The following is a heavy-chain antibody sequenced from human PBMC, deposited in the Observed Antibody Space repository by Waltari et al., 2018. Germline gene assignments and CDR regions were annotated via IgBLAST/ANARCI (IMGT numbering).Heavy chain of an antibody. D-gene: IGHD6-13*01. CDR2: IYFTGST. Sequence: QLHLQLLGPGLVKPSETLSLTCAVPGTSVTTTNYFWGWIRQPPGKGLEWIGRIYFTGSTDYNPSLKSRVTISIDTSTNQFSLNLRSVTAADTAVYYCARGIWQQLAHFDSWGQGTLVTVSS. V-gene: IGHV4-39*01. CDR3: ARGIWQQLAHFDS. J-gene: IGHJ4*02. CDR1: GTSVTTTNYF.